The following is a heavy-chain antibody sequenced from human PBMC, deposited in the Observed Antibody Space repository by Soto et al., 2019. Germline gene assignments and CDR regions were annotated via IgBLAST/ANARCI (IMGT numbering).Heavy chain of an antibody. V-gene: IGHV1-24*01. CDR1: GYTLTELS. CDR3: ATDSPVLRYFDWLPRPIAFDI. Sequence: ASVKVSCKVSGYTLTELSMHWVRQAPGKGLEWMGGFDPEDGETIYAQKFQGRVTMTEDTSTDTAYMEPSSLRSEDTAVYYCATDSPVLRYFDWLPRPIAFDIWGQGTMVTVSS. J-gene: IGHJ3*02. D-gene: IGHD3-9*01. CDR2: FDPEDGET.